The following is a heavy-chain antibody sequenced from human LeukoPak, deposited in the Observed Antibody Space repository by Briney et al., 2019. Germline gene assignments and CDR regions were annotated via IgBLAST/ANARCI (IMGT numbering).Heavy chain of an antibody. V-gene: IGHV4-39*07. Sequence: SETLSLTCTVSGGSISSSSYYWGWIRQPPGKGLEWIGSIYYSGSTYYNPSLKSRVTISVDTSKNQFSLKLSSVTAADTAVYYCARIFGSSWYQLTGALYYYYMDVWGKGTTVTVSS. J-gene: IGHJ6*03. CDR1: GGSISSSSYY. CDR2: IYYSGST. CDR3: ARIFGSSWYQLTGALYYYYMDV. D-gene: IGHD6-13*01.